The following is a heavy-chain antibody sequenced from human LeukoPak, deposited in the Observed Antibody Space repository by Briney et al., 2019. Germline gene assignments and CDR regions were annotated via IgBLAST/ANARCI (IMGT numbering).Heavy chain of an antibody. CDR2: INHSGST. J-gene: IGHJ3*02. D-gene: IGHD2-15*01. Sequence: SETLSLTCAVYGGSFSGYYWSWIRQPPGKGLEWIGEINHSGSTNYNPSLKSRVTISLDTPKNQFSLKLTSVTAADTAVYYCAREDAQEGTNAFDIWGQGTMVTVSS. CDR1: GGSFSGYY. CDR3: AREDAQEGTNAFDI. V-gene: IGHV4-34*01.